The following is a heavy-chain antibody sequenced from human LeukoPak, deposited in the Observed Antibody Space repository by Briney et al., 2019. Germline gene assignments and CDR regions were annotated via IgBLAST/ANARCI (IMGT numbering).Heavy chain of an antibody. CDR2: ISSSSSYI. CDR1: GFTFSSYS. CDR3: ASNMMVRGVMDV. V-gene: IGHV3-21*01. D-gene: IGHD3-10*01. J-gene: IGHJ6*02. Sequence: PGGSLRLSCAASGFTFSSYSMNWVRQAPGKGLEWVSSISSSSSYIYYADSVKGRFTISRDNAKNSLYLQMNSLSAEDTAVYYCASNMMVRGVMDVWGQGTTVTVSS.